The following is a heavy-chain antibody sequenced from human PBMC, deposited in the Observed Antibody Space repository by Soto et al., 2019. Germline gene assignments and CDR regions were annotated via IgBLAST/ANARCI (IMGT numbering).Heavy chain of an antibody. D-gene: IGHD5-18*01. J-gene: IGHJ5*02. CDR1: GGSISNYY. Sequence: SETLSLTCTVSGGSISNYYWSWIRQSPGKGLEWIANIYHSGTTNYNLSLKGRVSISIDSSKNQVSLRLKSVTAADTAVYYCAKGGYRTLAWFDPWGQGTLVTVSS. V-gene: IGHV4-59*03. CDR3: AKGGYRTLAWFDP. CDR2: IYHSGTT.